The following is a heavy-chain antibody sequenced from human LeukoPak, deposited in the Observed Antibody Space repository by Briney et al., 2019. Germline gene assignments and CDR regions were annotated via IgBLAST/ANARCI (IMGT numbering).Heavy chain of an antibody. CDR2: IYHSGST. D-gene: IGHD3-22*01. Sequence: PSETLSLTCTVSGYSISSGYYWGWIRQPPGKGLEWIGSIYHSGSTYYNPSLKSRVTISVDTSKNQFSLKLSSVTAADTAVYYCAREDSSAVIRDGDYWGQGTLVTVSS. V-gene: IGHV4-38-2*02. CDR3: AREDSSAVIRDGDY. J-gene: IGHJ4*02. CDR1: GYSISSGYY.